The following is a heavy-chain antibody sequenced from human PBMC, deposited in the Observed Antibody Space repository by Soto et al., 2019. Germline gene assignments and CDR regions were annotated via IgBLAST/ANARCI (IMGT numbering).Heavy chain of an antibody. CDR1: GFSVGDNY. V-gene: IGHV3-11*06. D-gene: IGHD3-16*01. Sequence: QVQLVESGGGLVEPGGSLRLSCSASGFSVGDNYMTWIRQAPAKGLEWLSYSSSSGGYTNYADSVKGRFTISRDNAKNSLYLQMDSLRAEDTAVYFCARSSGRRHVFTFDYGLDVWGQGTTVTVSS. J-gene: IGHJ6*02. CDR3: ARSSGRRHVFTFDYGLDV. CDR2: SSSSGGYT.